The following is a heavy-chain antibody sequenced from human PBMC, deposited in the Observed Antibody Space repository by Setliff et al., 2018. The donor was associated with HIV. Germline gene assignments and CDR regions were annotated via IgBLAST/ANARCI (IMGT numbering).Heavy chain of an antibody. CDR2: IYYSGST. CDR3: AREGVTMRGNAFDI. V-gene: IGHV4-59*01. D-gene: IGHD3-22*01. Sequence: PSETLSLTCTVSGGSISSYYWSWIRQPPGKGLEWIGYIYYSGSTNYNPSLKSRVTISVDTSKNQFSLKLSSVTAADTAVYYCAREGVTMRGNAFDIWGQGTMVTVSS. J-gene: IGHJ3*02. CDR1: GGSISSYY.